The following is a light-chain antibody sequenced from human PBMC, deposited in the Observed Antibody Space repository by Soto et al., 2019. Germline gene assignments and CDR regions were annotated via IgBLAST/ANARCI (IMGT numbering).Light chain of an antibody. CDR2: GNS. CDR1: SSNIGAGYD. J-gene: IGLJ2*01. V-gene: IGLV1-40*01. Sequence: QSVLTQPPSVSGAPGQRVTISCTGSSSNIGAGYDVHWYQQLPGTAPKLLIYGNSNRPSGVPDRFSGSKSGTSASLAITGLQAEDEADYYCQSYDSRLRGVFGGGTKVTVL. CDR3: QSYDSRLRGV.